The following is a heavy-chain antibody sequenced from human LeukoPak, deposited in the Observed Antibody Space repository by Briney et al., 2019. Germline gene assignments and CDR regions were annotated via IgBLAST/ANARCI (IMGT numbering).Heavy chain of an antibody. CDR3: AKDGWGRCSSTSCYLED. V-gene: IGHV3-23*01. CDR2: ISGSGGST. CDR1: GFTFSSYA. Sequence: GGSLRLSCAASGFTFSSYAMSWVRQAPGKGLEWVSAISGSGGSTYYADSVKGRFTISRDNSKNTLYPQMNSLRAEDTAVYYCAKDGWGRCSSTSCYLEDWGQGTLVTVSS. J-gene: IGHJ4*02. D-gene: IGHD2-2*01.